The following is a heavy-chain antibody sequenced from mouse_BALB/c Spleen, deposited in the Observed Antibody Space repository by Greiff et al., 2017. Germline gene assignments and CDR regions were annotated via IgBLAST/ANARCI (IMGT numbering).Heavy chain of an antibody. J-gene: IGHJ3*01. CDR3: ARGSSGPWFAY. V-gene: IGHV14-3*02. CDR1: GFNIKDTY. Sequence: EVKLQESGAELVKPGASVKLSCTASGFNIKDTYMHWVKQRPEQGLEWIGRIDPANGNTKYDPKFQGKATITADTSSNTAYLQLSSLTSEDTAVYYCARGSSGPWFAYWGQGTLVTVSA. CDR2: IDPANGNT. D-gene: IGHD3-1*01.